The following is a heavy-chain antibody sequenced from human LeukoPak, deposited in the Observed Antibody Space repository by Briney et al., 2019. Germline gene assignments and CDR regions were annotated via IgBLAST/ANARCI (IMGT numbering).Heavy chain of an antibody. CDR2: FDPEDGET. J-gene: IGHJ6*02. V-gene: IGHV1-24*01. CDR1: GYTLTELS. Sequence: ASVKVSCKVSGYTLTELSMHWVRQAPGKGLEWMGGFDPEDGETIYAQKFQGRVTMTEDTSTDTAFMELSSLRSEDTAVYYCATMSPAAIHLYGMDVWGQGTTVTVFS. D-gene: IGHD2-2*01. CDR3: ATMSPAAIHLYGMDV.